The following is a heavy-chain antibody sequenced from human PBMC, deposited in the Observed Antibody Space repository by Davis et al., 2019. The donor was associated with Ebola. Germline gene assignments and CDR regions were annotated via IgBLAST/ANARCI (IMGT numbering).Heavy chain of an antibody. CDR2: TYYNSKWYN. J-gene: IGHJ4*02. Sequence: HSQTLSLTCAISGDSVSSGGWNWIRQSPSRGLEWLGRTYYNSKWYNDYAVSVKSRITINPDTSRNHFSLQLNSVTPEDTAVYYCARGWFRGSFDYWGQGTPVTVSS. CDR1: GDSVSSGG. D-gene: IGHD3-10*01. V-gene: IGHV6-1*01. CDR3: ARGWFRGSFDY.